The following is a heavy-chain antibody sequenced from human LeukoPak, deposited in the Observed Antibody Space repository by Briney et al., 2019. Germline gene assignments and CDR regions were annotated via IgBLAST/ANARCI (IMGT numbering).Heavy chain of an antibody. J-gene: IGHJ4*02. CDR1: GLTFSSHW. Sequence: GGSLRLSCAASGLTFSSHWMHWVRQAPGKGLVWVSRVTNDGSSTTYADSVKGRFTISRDNAKNMLYLQVNSLRAEDTAVYYCATQQGGSPAYWGQGTLVTVSS. CDR2: VTNDGSST. D-gene: IGHD3-16*01. CDR3: ATQQGGSPAY. V-gene: IGHV3-74*01.